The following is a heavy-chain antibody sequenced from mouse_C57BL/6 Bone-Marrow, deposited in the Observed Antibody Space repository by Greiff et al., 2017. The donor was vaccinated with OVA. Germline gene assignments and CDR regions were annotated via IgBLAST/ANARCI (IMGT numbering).Heavy chain of an antibody. J-gene: IGHJ2*01. CDR3: ARGGSYYFDY. CDR2: IYPSSGST. CDR1: GYTFTSYG. V-gene: IGHV1-81*01. Sequence: QVQLQQSGAELARPGASVKLSCKASGYTFTSYGISWVKQRPGQGLEWIGEIYPSSGSTYYNEKFKGKATLTADKSSSTAYMELRSLTSEDSAVYFGARGGSYYFDYWGQGTTLTVSS.